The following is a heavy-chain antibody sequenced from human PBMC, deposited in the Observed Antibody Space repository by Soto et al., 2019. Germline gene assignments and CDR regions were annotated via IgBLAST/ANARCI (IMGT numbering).Heavy chain of an antibody. J-gene: IGHJ4*02. D-gene: IGHD3-9*01. V-gene: IGHV4-31*03. CDR1: GGSISSGGYY. Sequence: SETLSLTCTVSGGSISSGGYYWSWIRQHPGKGLEWIGYIYYSGSTYYNPSLKSRVTISVDTSKNQFSLELRSVSADDTAVYYCARVSNFRGFDWLFAFDTWGQGALVTVSS. CDR3: ARVSNFRGFDWLFAFDT. CDR2: IYYSGST.